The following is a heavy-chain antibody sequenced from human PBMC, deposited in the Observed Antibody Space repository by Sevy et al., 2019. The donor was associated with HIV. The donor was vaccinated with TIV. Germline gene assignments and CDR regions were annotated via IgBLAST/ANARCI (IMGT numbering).Heavy chain of an antibody. D-gene: IGHD6-13*01. CDR3: ARDPRTAAAGTRYFDY. CDR1: GFTFSSYS. Sequence: GGSLRLSCAASGFTFSSYSMNWVRQAPGKGLEWVSSISSSSSYIYYADSVKGRFTISRDNAKNSLYLQMNSLRAEETDVYYCARDPRTAAAGTRYFDYWGQGTLVTVSS. J-gene: IGHJ4*02. V-gene: IGHV3-21*01. CDR2: ISSSSSYI.